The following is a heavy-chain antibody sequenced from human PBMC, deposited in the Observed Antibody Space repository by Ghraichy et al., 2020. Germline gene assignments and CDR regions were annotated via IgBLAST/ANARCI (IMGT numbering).Heavy chain of an antibody. CDR2: IYYSGST. J-gene: IGHJ6*03. D-gene: IGHD4-17*01. CDR1: GGSISSYY. Sequence: SETLSLTCTVSGGSISSYYWSWIRQPPGKGLEWIGYIYYSGSTNYNPSLKRRVTISVDTSKNQFSLKLSSVTAADTAVYYCARQPRGTVTNYYYYYMDVWGKGTTVTVSS. CDR3: ARQPRGTVTNYYYYYMDV. V-gene: IGHV4-59*08.